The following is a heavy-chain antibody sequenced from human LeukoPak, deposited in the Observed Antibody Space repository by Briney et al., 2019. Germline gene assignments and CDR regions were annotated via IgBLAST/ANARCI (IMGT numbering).Heavy chain of an antibody. CDR3: ARGSLGGLYSSGWYPRAFDP. Sequence: SETLSLTCAVYGGSFSGYYWSWIRQPPGKGLEWIGEINHSGSTNYNPSPKSRVTISVDTSKNQFSLKLSSVTAADTAVYYCARGSLGGLYSSGWYPRAFDPWGQGTLVTVSS. V-gene: IGHV4-34*01. D-gene: IGHD6-19*01. J-gene: IGHJ5*02. CDR1: GGSFSGYY. CDR2: INHSGST.